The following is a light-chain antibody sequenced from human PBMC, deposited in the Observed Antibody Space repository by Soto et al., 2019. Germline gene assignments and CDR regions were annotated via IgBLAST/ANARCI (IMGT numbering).Light chain of an antibody. CDR1: QSVSSN. CDR3: QQYNKFPSLT. Sequence: EIVMTQSPATLSVSPGERATLSCRASQSVSSNLAWYHQKPGQAPRLLIYGASTRATGIPARFSGSGSGTEFTITISSLQSEDFAVYYCQQYNKFPSLTFGGGTKVEIK. CDR2: GAS. J-gene: IGKJ4*01. V-gene: IGKV3-15*01.